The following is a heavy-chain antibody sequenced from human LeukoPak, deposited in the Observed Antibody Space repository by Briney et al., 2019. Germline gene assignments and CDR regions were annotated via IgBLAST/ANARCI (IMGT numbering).Heavy chain of an antibody. D-gene: IGHD3-3*01. Sequence: NPGGSLRLSCEASGFTLSDYYMSWIRQAPGKGLEWVSYISSGSSYTNYADSVKGRFTISRDNAKNSLYLQMNSLRAEDTAVYYCARRGNPLDFDYWGEGTLDTVSS. J-gene: IGHJ4*02. V-gene: IGHV3-11*03. CDR1: GFTLSDYY. CDR3: ARRGNPLDFDY. CDR2: ISSGSSYT.